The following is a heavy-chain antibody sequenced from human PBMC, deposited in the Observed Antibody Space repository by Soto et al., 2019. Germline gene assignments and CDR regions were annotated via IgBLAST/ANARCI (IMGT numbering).Heavy chain of an antibody. CDR2: IYSGGST. CDR1: GFTVSSNY. V-gene: IGHV3-66*01. CDR3: ARIGSSWQNYYYYYYMDV. J-gene: IGHJ6*03. Sequence: GGSLRLSCAASGFTVSSNYMSWVRQAPGKGLEWVSVIYSGGSTYYADSVKGRFTISRDNSKNTLYLQMNSLRAEDTAVYYCARIGSSWQNYYYYYYMDVWGKGTTVTAP. D-gene: IGHD6-13*01.